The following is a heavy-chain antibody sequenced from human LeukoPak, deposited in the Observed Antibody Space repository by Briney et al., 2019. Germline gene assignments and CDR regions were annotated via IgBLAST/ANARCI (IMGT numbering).Heavy chain of an antibody. D-gene: IGHD1-26*01. Sequence: GGSLRLSCAASGFTFSSYSMNWVRQAPGKGLEWVSSISSSSSYIYYADSVKGRFTISRDNAKNSLYLQMNSLRAEDTAVYYCARARSMGAELCGGMDVWGQGTTVTVSS. CDR1: GFTFSSYS. CDR3: ARARSMGAELCGGMDV. CDR2: ISSSSSYI. V-gene: IGHV3-21*01. J-gene: IGHJ6*02.